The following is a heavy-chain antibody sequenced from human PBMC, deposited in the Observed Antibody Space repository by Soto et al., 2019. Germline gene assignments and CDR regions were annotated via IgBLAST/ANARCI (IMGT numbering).Heavy chain of an antibody. CDR1: GGAFTSYS. D-gene: IGHD1-1*01. CDR3: ARANTGLDY. Sequence: QVHLVQSGAEVKKPGSSVKVSCKASGGAFTSYSFHWVRRAPGQGLEWMGGIIPMSGTPNYALKFQGRVTMTADVPTNTAYIELSSLRSEDTAIHDCARANTGLDYWGQGTLVTVSS. J-gene: IGHJ4*02. V-gene: IGHV1-69*12. CDR2: IIPMSGTP.